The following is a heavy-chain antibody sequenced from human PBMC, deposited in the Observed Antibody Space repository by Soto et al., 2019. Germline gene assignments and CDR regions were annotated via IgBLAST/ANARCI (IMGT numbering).Heavy chain of an antibody. CDR1: GGTFSSYT. J-gene: IGHJ4*02. V-gene: IGHV1-69*02. Sequence: QVQLVQSGAEVKKPGSSVKVSCKASGGTFSSYTISWVRQAPGQGLEWMGRIIPILGIANYAQKFQGRVTITADKSTSTAYMELSSLRSEDTAVYYCATARIAAAGRVDYWGQGTLVTVSS. CDR3: ATARIAAAGRVDY. CDR2: IIPILGIA. D-gene: IGHD6-13*01.